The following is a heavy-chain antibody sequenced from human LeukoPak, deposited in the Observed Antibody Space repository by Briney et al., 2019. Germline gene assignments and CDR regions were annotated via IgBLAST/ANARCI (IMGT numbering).Heavy chain of an antibody. CDR3: ARLNIAAGPH. CDR1: GGSISSSSYY. D-gene: IGHD6-13*01. Sequence: SETLSLTCTVSGGSISSSSYYWGWIRQPPGKGLKWIGSIYYSGSTYYNPSLKSRLTISVDTSKNQFSLKLSSVAAADTAVYYCARLNIAAGPHWGQGTLVTVSS. CDR2: IYYSGST. J-gene: IGHJ4*02. V-gene: IGHV4-39*01.